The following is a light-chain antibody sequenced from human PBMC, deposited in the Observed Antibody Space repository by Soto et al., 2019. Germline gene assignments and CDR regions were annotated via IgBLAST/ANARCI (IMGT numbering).Light chain of an antibody. CDR1: QTISSW. J-gene: IGKJ1*01. CDR2: KAS. V-gene: IGKV1-5*03. CDR3: QHYNSYSEA. Sequence: DIKMDQSPSTVSGSVGAAVRITCRAIQTISSWLAWYQQKPGKAPKLLIYKASTLKSGVPSRFSGSGSGTEFTLTISSLQPDEFATYYCQHYNSYSEALGEGTKVDI.